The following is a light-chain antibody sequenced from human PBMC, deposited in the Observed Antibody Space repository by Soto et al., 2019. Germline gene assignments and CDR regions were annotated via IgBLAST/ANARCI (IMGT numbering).Light chain of an antibody. J-gene: IGKJ1*01. CDR2: GAS. Sequence: EIVLTQSPGTLSLSPGERATLSCRASQSVSSSYLAWYQQKPGKAPRLLIYGASSRATGIPDRFSGSGSGTDFTLTIRGLEPEDFAVYYCQQYGSSSWTFGRGTKVEIK. CDR1: QSVSSSY. V-gene: IGKV3-20*01. CDR3: QQYGSSSWT.